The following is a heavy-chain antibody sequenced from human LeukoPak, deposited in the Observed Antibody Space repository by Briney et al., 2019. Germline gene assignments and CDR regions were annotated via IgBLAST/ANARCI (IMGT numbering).Heavy chain of an antibody. J-gene: IGHJ4*02. Sequence: GGSLRLSCAASGFSFCGFNMYWVRPAPGQGLVWVASITTTGGCIYYADSVRRRFTISRDNAKNSLFLHMNTLRIEDTAVYYCATSFGATRGYWGQGTLVTVSS. CDR3: ATSFGATRGY. CDR1: GFSFCGFN. V-gene: IGHV3-21*06. CDR2: ITTTGGCI. D-gene: IGHD3-10*01.